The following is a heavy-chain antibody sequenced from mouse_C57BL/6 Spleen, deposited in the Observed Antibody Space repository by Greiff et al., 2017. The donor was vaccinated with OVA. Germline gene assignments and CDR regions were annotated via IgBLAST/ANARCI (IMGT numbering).Heavy chain of an antibody. CDR2: INPGGGGT. CDR1: GYAFTNYL. J-gene: IGHJ4*01. CDR3: ARSGIDYDGGAMDY. D-gene: IGHD2-4*01. Sequence: QVQLQQSGAELVRPGTSVKVSCKASGYAFTNYLIEWVKQRPGQGLEWIGVINPGGGGTNYNEKFKGKATLTADKSSSTAYMQLGSLTSEDSAVYFCARSGIDYDGGAMDYWGQGTSVTVSS. V-gene: IGHV1-54*01.